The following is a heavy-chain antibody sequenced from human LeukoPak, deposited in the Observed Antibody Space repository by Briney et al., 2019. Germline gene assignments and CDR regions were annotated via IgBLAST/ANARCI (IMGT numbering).Heavy chain of an antibody. J-gene: IGHJ4*02. CDR3: ASQLGGTTFH. CDR1: GGSISNYY. CDR2: IYYSGST. Sequence: SETLSLTCTVSGGSISNYYWSWIRQPPGKGLEWIGYIYYSGSTNYNPCLKSRVTISVDTSKNQFSLRLNSVTAAETAVYYCASQLGGTTFHWGQGTLVTVSS. V-gene: IGHV4-59*01. D-gene: IGHD1/OR15-1a*01.